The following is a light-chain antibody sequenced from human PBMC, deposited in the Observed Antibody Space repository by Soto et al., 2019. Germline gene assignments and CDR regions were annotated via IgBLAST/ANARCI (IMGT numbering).Light chain of an antibody. CDR1: QTISSW. CDR2: KAS. CDR3: QHYNSYSEA. Sequence: DIRMTQSAATLSGSLGDRVTITCWASQTISSWLAWYQQKTGKAPKLLIYKASTLKSGVPSRFSGSGSGTEFTLTISSLQTDDFATYYCQHYNSYSEAFGQGTKVDIK. V-gene: IGKV1-5*03. J-gene: IGKJ1*01.